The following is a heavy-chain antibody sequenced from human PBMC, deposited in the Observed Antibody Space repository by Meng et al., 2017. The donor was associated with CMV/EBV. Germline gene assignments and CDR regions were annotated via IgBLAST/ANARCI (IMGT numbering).Heavy chain of an antibody. D-gene: IGHD1-1*01. CDR1: RFTFSSYA. V-gene: IGHV3-30-3*01. Sequence: GESLKISCAASRFTFSSYAMHWVRQAPGKGLEWVAVISYDGSNKYYADSVKGRFTISRDNSKNTLYLQMNSLRAEDTAVYYCARDGTSDAFDIWGQGTMVTVSS. J-gene: IGHJ3*02. CDR2: ISYDGSNK. CDR3: ARDGTSDAFDI.